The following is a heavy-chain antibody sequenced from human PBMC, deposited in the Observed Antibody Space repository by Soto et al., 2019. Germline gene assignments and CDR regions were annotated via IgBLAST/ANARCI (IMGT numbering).Heavy chain of an antibody. D-gene: IGHD3-10*01. J-gene: IGHJ4*02. V-gene: IGHV1-18*01. CDR2: ISGFNGQT. CDR1: GNTFASHG. Sequence: ASVKVSCKASGNTFASHGFSWVRQAPGQGLEWMGWISGFNGQTNYALKFQGRVTLTTDASTSTAYMELRSLRSDDTAVYFCARVDPRGVAVVRDYWGQGTLVTVSS. CDR3: ARVDPRGVAVVRDY.